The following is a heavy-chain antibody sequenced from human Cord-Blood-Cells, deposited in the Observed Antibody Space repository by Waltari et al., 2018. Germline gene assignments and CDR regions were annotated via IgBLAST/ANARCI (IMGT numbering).Heavy chain of an antibody. CDR3: ARDGITGTTNDY. D-gene: IGHD1-7*01. J-gene: IGHJ4*02. V-gene: IGHV1-69*09. CDR1: GGTFSSYA. Sequence: QVQLVQSGAEVKKPGSSVKVSCKASGGTFSSYAISWVRQAPGQGLEWMGRSIPILRIANYAQKFQGRVTITADKSTSTAYMELSSLRSEDTAVYYCARDGITGTTNDYWGQGTLVTVSS. CDR2: SIPILRIA.